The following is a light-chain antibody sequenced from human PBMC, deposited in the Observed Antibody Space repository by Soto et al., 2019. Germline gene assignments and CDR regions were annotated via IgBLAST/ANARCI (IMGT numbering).Light chain of an antibody. J-gene: IGKJ5*01. Sequence: EIVLTQSPSTLSWSAGERATLSCGASQSINNYLGWYQQKPGQAPRLLVSDASNRATGTPARFSGSGSGKDFTLNISSLEPEDFAVYYCQQRSNWPPSITFGQGTRLEIK. V-gene: IGKV3-11*01. CDR2: DAS. CDR1: QSINNY. CDR3: QQRSNWPPSIT.